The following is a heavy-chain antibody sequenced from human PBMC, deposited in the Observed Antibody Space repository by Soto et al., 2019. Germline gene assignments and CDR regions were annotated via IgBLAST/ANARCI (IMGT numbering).Heavy chain of an antibody. CDR3: ARHTPGDPIEN. D-gene: IGHD4-17*01. V-gene: IGHV4-39*01. J-gene: IGHJ4*02. Sequence: QLQLQESDPGLVKPSETLSLTCTVSGGSISSNTHYWGWIRQPPGKGLEWIGSIYYSGSTYYNPSPKGRVHISVDTSKNQFPLKPSSGTAADTALYYWARHTPGDPIENWGQGTLVTVSS. CDR1: GGSISSNTHY. CDR2: IYYSGST.